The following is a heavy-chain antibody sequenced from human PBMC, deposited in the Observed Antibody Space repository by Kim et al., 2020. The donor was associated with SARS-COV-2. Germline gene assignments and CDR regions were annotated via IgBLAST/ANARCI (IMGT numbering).Heavy chain of an antibody. CDR3: AWKSIVGASDY. D-gene: IGHD1-26*01. V-gene: IGHV1-2*02. CDR2: T. Sequence: TNYAQKFQGRVTMTRDTSISTAYMELGRLRSDDTAVYYCAWKSIVGASDYWGQGTLVTVSS. J-gene: IGHJ4*02.